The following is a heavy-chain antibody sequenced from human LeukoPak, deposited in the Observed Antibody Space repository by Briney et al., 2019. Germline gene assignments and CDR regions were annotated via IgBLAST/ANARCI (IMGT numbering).Heavy chain of an antibody. D-gene: IGHD3-22*01. Sequence: GGSLRLSCAASGFTFSDYYMSWIRQAPGKGLEWVSYISSSGSTIYYADSVKGRFTISRDNAKNSLYLQMNSLRAEDTAVYYCARTILYYYDSSGSEPYYFDYWGQGTLVTVSS. CDR1: GFTFSDYY. CDR3: ARTILYYYDSSGSEPYYFDY. J-gene: IGHJ4*02. CDR2: ISSSGSTI. V-gene: IGHV3-11*01.